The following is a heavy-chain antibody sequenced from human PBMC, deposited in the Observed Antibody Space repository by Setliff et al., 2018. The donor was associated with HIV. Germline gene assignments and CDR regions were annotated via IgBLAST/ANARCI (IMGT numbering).Heavy chain of an antibody. CDR1: GFTFSSYA. CDR3: ARDVAQWLEFPINNFDY. CDR2: INSDGSST. Sequence: AGGSLRLSCAASGFTFSSYAMSWVRQAPGKGLEWVSRINSDGSSTSYADSVKGRFTISRDNVKNTVYLQMNSLRAEDTAVYYCARDVAQWLEFPINNFDYWGQGTLVTVSS. V-gene: IGHV3-74*01. J-gene: IGHJ4*02. D-gene: IGHD6-19*01.